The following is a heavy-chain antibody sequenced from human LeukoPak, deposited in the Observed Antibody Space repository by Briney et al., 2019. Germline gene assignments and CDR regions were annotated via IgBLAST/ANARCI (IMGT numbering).Heavy chain of an antibody. CDR1: GYTFTGYY. Sequence: ASVKVSCKASGYTFTGYYMHWVRQAPGQGLEWMGRINPNSGGTNYAQKSQGRVTMTRDTSISTAYMELSRLRSDDTAVYYCARYSSGWYHGPPEDYWGQGTLVTVSS. J-gene: IGHJ4*02. CDR3: ARYSSGWYHGPPEDY. V-gene: IGHV1-2*06. CDR2: INPNSGGT. D-gene: IGHD6-19*01.